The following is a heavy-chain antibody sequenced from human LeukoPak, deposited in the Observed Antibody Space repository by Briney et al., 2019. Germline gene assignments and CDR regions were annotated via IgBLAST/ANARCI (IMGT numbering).Heavy chain of an antibody. CDR3: ARSIGLTGGGVDV. D-gene: IGHD3-9*01. CDR1: GFTFSDYN. V-gene: IGHV3-11*01. CDR2: ITDSGNTI. J-gene: IGHJ6*02. Sequence: GGSLTLSCAASGFTFSDYNMHWVRQAPGKGREGVSYITDSGNTIHYADSVKGRFTISRDNAKNSLYLQMNSLRAEDTAVYYCARSIGLTGGGVDVWGQGTTVTVSS.